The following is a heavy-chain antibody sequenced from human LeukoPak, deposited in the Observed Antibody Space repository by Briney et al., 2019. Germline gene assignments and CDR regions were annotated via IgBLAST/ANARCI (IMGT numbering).Heavy chain of an antibody. CDR3: ARDWDYYDSSGHGNNWFDP. V-gene: IGHV4-4*07. Sequence: PSETLSLTCTVSGGSISSYYWSWIRQPAGKGLEWIGRIYTSGSTNYNPSPKSLVTMSVDTSKNQFSLKLSFVTAADTAVYYCARDWDYYDSSGHGNNWFDPWGQGTLVTVSS. D-gene: IGHD3-22*01. CDR2: IYTSGST. CDR1: GGSISSYY. J-gene: IGHJ5*02.